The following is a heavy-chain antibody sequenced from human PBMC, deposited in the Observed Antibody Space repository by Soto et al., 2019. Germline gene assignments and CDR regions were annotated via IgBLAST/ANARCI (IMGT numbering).Heavy chain of an antibody. CDR2: INSDGSST. CDR3: ARGGYFSPDDAFDI. Sequence: EVQLVESGGGLVQPGGSLRLSCAASGFTFSSYWMHWVRQAPGKGLVWVSRINSDGSSTSYADSVKGRFTISRDNAKNTLYLQMNSLRAEDTAVYYCARGGYFSPDDAFDIWGQGTMVTVSS. CDR1: GFTFSSYW. D-gene: IGHD2-15*01. V-gene: IGHV3-74*01. J-gene: IGHJ3*02.